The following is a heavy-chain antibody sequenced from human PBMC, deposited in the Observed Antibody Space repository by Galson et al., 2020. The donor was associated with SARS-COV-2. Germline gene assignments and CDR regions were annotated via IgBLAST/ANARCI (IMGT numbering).Heavy chain of an antibody. Sequence: SETLSLTCTVSGGSISSYYWSWIRQPPGTGLEWIGYIYYSGSTKYNPSLKSRVTISVDTSKNKFSLKLSSVTAADTAVYYCARYGVVDYYDSSGYDTNAFDIWGQGTMVTVSS. CDR2: IYYSGST. V-gene: IGHV4-59*01. CDR1: GGSISSYY. D-gene: IGHD3-22*01. J-gene: IGHJ3*02. CDR3: ARYGVVDYYDSSGYDTNAFDI.